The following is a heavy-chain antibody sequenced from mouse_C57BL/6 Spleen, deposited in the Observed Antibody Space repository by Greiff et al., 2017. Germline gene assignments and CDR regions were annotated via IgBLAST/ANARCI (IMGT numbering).Heavy chain of an antibody. V-gene: IGHV5-17*01. CDR2: ISSGSSTI. CDR3: ARDLDYGSSGAMDY. Sequence: EVKLVESGGGLVKPGGSLKLSCAASGFTFSDYGMHWVRQAPEQGLEWVAYISSGSSTIYYADTVKGRFTISRDNAKNTLFLQMTSLRSEDTAMYYCARDLDYGSSGAMDYWGQGTSVTVSS. CDR1: GFTFSDYG. J-gene: IGHJ4*01. D-gene: IGHD1-1*01.